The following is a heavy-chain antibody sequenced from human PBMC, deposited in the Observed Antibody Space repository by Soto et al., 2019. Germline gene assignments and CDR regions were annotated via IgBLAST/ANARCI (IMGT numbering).Heavy chain of an antibody. J-gene: IGHJ6*02. V-gene: IGHV3-74*01. Sequence: EVQLVESGGGLVQPGGSLRLSCAASGFTFSIYWMHWVRQAPGKGPVWVSRIDNAGSSARHADSVKGRFTISRDNAKNTVYLQMNSLRAEDTAVYYCTRVGGSVSGMDVWGQGTTVTVSS. CDR1: GFTFSIYW. CDR3: TRVGGSVSGMDV. D-gene: IGHD1-26*01. CDR2: IDNAGSSA.